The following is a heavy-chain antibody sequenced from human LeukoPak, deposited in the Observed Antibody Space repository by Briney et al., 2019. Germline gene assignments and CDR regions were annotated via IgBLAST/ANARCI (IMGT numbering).Heavy chain of an antibody. V-gene: IGHV4-30-4*01. CDR1: GGSISSGDYY. Sequence: HSATLSLTCTVSGGSISSGDYYWSWIRQPPGQGLEWIGYIYYSGSTCYNPSLKSRVTVSVDTSKNQFSLKLSSVTAADTAVYYCARVTADYGDYYFDYWGQGTLVTVSS. D-gene: IGHD4-17*01. J-gene: IGHJ4*02. CDR3: ARVTADYGDYYFDY. CDR2: IYYSGST.